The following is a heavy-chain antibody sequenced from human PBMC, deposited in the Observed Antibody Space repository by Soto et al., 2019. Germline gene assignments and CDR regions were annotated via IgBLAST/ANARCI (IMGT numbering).Heavy chain of an antibody. J-gene: IGHJ6*02. CDR2: ISYDGSNK. D-gene: IGHD6-19*01. V-gene: IGHV3-30*18. CDR3: AKDLLRGIAVAGTFYYYYGMDV. Sequence: PGGSLRLSCADSGFTFSNYGMHWVRQAPGKGLEWVAVISYDGSNKYYADSVKGRFTISRDNSKNTLYLQMNSLRAEDTAVYYCAKDLLRGIAVAGTFYYYYGMDVWGQGTTVTVSS. CDR1: GFTFSNYG.